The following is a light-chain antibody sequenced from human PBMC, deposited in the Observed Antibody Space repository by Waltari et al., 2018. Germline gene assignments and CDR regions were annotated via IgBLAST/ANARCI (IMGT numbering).Light chain of an antibody. CDR2: TTS. CDR1: QGISTW. V-gene: IGKV1-12*01. J-gene: IGKJ2*01. Sequence: DIQMTQSTSSVSASVGDRVTITCRASQGISTWLAWYQQKPGKAPNLLIYTTSSLHSGVPSRFSGSGSGTAFTLTISSLQPEDFATYYCQQTNSFPYTFGQGTKVEIK. CDR3: QQTNSFPYT.